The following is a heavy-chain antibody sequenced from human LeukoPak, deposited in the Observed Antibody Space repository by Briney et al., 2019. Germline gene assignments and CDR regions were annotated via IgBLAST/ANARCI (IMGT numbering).Heavy chain of an antibody. CDR2: ISGDSTYI. D-gene: IGHD6-6*01. CDR3: ARDSSSGDIDY. Sequence: GGSLRLSCVASGFTFTTYSINWVRQAPGKGLEWVSFISGDSTYIYYADSLKGRFTISRDNAKNSLYLQMSSLRAEDTAVYYCARDSSSGDIDYWGQGTLVTVSS. CDR1: GFTFTTYS. J-gene: IGHJ4*02. V-gene: IGHV3-21*06.